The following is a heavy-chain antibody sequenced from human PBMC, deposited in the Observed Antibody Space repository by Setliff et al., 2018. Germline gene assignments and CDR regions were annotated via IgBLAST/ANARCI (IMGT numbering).Heavy chain of an antibody. CDR2: IYHSGTT. CDR3: TRSSNFWNGYYYAIAGPFDI. V-gene: IGHV4-39*01. Sequence: SETLSLTCTVSGGSITTSSYSWGWIRQPPGKGLEWIGNIYHSGTTYYNPSLKSRLTLSVDTSKNQFSLELNSVTAADAAIYYCTRSSNFWNGYYYAIAGPFDIWGQGTMVTVSS. J-gene: IGHJ3*02. D-gene: IGHD3-3*01. CDR1: GGSITTSSYS.